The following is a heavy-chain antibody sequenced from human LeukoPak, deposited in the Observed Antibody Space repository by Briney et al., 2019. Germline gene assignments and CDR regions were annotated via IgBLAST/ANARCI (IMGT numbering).Heavy chain of an antibody. D-gene: IGHD3-10*01. CDR2: IKQGGREE. J-gene: IGHJ5*02. CDR3: ARDNGGWFDT. Sequence: GGSLRLSCVPSEFILSDYWMSWVRQAPGKGLEWVANIKQGGREEKYVSSVKGRFAISRDDAKSTLYLQMDSLRGDDTAVYYCARDNGGWFDTWGRGTLVTVSS. CDR1: EFILSDYW. V-gene: IGHV3-7*03.